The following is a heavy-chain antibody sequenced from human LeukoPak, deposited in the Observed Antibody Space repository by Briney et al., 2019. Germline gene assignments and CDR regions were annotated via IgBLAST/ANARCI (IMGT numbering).Heavy chain of an antibody. Sequence: GSVKVSCKASGYTFISYGISWVRQAPGQGLEWMGWISAYNGNTNYAQKVQGRVTMTTDTSTSTAYMELRSLRSDDTAVYYCARAVPYYFGSGSTEEFDYWGQGTLVTVSS. CDR3: ARAVPYYFGSGSTEEFDY. V-gene: IGHV1-18*01. J-gene: IGHJ4*02. CDR2: ISAYNGNT. D-gene: IGHD3-10*01. CDR1: GYTFISYG.